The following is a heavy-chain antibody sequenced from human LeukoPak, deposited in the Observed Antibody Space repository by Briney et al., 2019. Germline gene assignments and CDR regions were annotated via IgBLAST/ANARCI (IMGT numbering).Heavy chain of an antibody. CDR3: ARVGGSNFYNYGMDV. CDR2: IHFSGST. Sequence: PSETLSLTCTVSDDSIGNYYWSWIRQSPGKGLEWIGYIHFSGSTNYNPSLKRRVTMSVVTSKNQFSLRLTSVTAADTATYYCARVGGSNFYNYGMDVWGQGTTVIVSS. J-gene: IGHJ6*02. D-gene: IGHD4-11*01. CDR1: DDSIGNYY. V-gene: IGHV4-59*01.